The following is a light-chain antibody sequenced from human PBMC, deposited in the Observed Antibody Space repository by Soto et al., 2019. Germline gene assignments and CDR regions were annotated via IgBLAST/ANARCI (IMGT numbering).Light chain of an antibody. J-gene: IGKJ3*01. Sequence: EIVLTQSPATLSSSPGERATLSCRASQSVSSYLAWYQQKPGQAPRLLIYDASNGATGTPARFSGSGSGTDFTLSISSLEPEEVAVYYCQKRGKRPATFGPGTKVDIK. CDR3: QKRGKRPAT. CDR1: QSVSSY. V-gene: IGKV3-11*01. CDR2: DAS.